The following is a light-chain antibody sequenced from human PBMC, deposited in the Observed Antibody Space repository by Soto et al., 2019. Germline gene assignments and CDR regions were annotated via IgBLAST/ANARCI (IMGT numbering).Light chain of an antibody. V-gene: IGKV3-11*01. Sequence: EIVLTQSPATLSLSPGERATLSCRASQSVSSSLAWYQQKPGQAPRLLIYDASVRVTGTPARFSGSGSGTDFTLTISSLEPEDFAVYYCQQRSNWPPLSFGGGTKVEIK. CDR2: DAS. J-gene: IGKJ4*01. CDR3: QQRSNWPPLS. CDR1: QSVSSS.